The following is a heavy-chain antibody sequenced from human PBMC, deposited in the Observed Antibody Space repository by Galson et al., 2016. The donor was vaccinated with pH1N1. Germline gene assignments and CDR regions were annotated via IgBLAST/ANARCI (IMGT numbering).Heavy chain of an antibody. CDR3: AHAEGGGYDSEGIFYYFYGMDV. CDR2: IYWDDDK. J-gene: IGHJ6*02. Sequence: PALVKPTQTLTLTCTFSGFSLSTSGVGVGWIRQPPGNALEWLALIYWDDDKRYSPSLKSRLTITKDTSKNQVVLTMTNMDPLDTATYYCAHAEGGGYDSEGIFYYFYGMDVWGQGTTVTVSS. V-gene: IGHV2-5*02. CDR1: GFSLSTSGVG. D-gene: IGHD5-12*01.